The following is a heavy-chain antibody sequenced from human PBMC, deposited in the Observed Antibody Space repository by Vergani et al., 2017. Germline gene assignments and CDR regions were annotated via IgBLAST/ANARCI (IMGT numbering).Heavy chain of an antibody. Sequence: QVQLQQSGPGLVKPSQTLSLTCAISGDSVSSNSAAWNWIRQSPSRGLEWLGRTYYRSKWYNDYAVSVKSRITINPDTSKNQFSLQLNSVTPEDTAVYYCASTGPDDYVWGSDRYAPVDIWGQGTMVTVSS. CDR1: GDSVSSNSAA. CDR2: TYYRSKWYN. J-gene: IGHJ3*02. CDR3: ASTGPDDYVWGSDRYAPVDI. D-gene: IGHD3-16*02. V-gene: IGHV6-1*01.